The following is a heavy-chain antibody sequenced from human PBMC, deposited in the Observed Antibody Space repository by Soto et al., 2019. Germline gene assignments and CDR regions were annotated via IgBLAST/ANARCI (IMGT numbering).Heavy chain of an antibody. D-gene: IGHD2-15*01. V-gene: IGHV4-30-2*01. CDR3: ARGVGTSVVAATPVFYFDY. Sequence: SETLSLTCAVSGGSISSGGYSWSWIRQPPGKGLEWIGYIYHSGSTYYNPSLKSRVTISVDRSKNQFSLKLSSVTAADTAVYYCARGVGTSVVAATPVFYFDYWGQGTLVTVSS. CDR1: GGSISSGGYS. J-gene: IGHJ4*02. CDR2: IYHSGST.